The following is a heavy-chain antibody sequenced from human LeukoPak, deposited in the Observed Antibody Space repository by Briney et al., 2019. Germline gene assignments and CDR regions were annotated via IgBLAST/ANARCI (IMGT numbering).Heavy chain of an antibody. CDR2: IHTSAST. D-gene: IGHD4-17*01. CDR1: GASIRSYS. V-gene: IGHV4-4*07. Sequence: PSETLSLTCSVSGASIRSYSWSWLRQPAGKGREWIGRIHTSASTEYNPSLKSRVTMSVDTSKNQFSLTLNSVTAADTAVYFCARDGEYSDDAFDIWGQGTLVTVSS. J-gene: IGHJ3*02. CDR3: ARDGEYSDDAFDI.